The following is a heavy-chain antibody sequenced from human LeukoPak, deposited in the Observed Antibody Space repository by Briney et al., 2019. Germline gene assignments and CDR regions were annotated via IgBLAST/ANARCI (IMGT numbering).Heavy chain of an antibody. D-gene: IGHD3-10*01. CDR2: SSYNGNT. J-gene: IGHJ4*02. CDR3: ARGALLWFGAKMEYYFDS. Sequence: PSETLSLTCTVSGVSISSSNSYWGWIRQPPGQGLEWIGFSSYNGNTNYNPSLKSRVTISVDMSKNQFSLRLKSVTAVDTAVYYCARGALLWFGAKMEYYFDSWGQGTPLTVSS. V-gene: IGHV4-61*05. CDR1: GVSISSSNSY.